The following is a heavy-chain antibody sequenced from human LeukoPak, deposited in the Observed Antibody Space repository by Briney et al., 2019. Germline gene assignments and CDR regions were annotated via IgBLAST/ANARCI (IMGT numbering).Heavy chain of an antibody. D-gene: IGHD1-26*01. CDR3: ASTPWEGPFDY. CDR2: INPNSGGT. J-gene: IGHJ4*02. V-gene: IGHV1-2*02. CDR1: GYTFTSYG. Sequence: GASVKVSCKASGYTFTSYGISWVRQAPGQGLEWMGWINPNSGGTNYAQKFQGRVTMTRDTSISTAYMELSRLRSDDTAVYYCASTPWEGPFDYWGQGTLVTVSS.